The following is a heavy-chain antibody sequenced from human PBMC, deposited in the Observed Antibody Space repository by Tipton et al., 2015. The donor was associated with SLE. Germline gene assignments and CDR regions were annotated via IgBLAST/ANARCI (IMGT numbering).Heavy chain of an antibody. CDR1: GFTFSSYG. CDR3: ASSIAAAGYYYGMDV. D-gene: IGHD6-13*01. V-gene: IGHV3-30*02. CDR2: IRYVGTNT. J-gene: IGHJ6*02. Sequence: SLRLSCAASGFTFSSYGMHWVRQAPGKGLEWVAFIRYVGTNTLYADSVKGRFTISRDNSKNMLYLEMSSLRAEDTAVYYCASSIAAAGYYYGMDVWGQGTTVTVSS.